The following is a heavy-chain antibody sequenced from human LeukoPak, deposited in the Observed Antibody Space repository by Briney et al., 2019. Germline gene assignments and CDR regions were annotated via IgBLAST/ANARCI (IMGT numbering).Heavy chain of an antibody. V-gene: IGHV4-34*01. J-gene: IGHJ6*03. Sequence: PSETLSLTCAVYGGSFSGYYWSWIRQPPGKGLEWIGEISHSGSTNYNPSLKSRVTISVDTSKNQFSLKLSSVTAADTAVYHCARSGSYYDFWSGSVSNYYYYMDVWGKGTTVTVSS. CDR2: ISHSGST. D-gene: IGHD3-3*01. CDR1: GGSFSGYY. CDR3: ARSGSYYDFWSGSVSNYYYYMDV.